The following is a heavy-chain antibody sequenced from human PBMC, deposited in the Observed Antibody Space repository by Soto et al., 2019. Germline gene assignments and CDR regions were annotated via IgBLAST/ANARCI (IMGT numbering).Heavy chain of an antibody. J-gene: IGHJ6*02. D-gene: IGHD2-15*01. CDR1: GYSFTSYW. CDR2: IDPSDSYT. Sequence: GESLKISCKGSGYSFTSYWISWVRQMPGKGLEWMGRIDPSDSYTNYSPSFQGHVTISADKSNSTAYLQWSSLKASDTAMYYCARLAPVYYYYYYGMDVWGQGTTVTVSS. V-gene: IGHV5-10-1*01. CDR3: ARLAPVYYYYYYGMDV.